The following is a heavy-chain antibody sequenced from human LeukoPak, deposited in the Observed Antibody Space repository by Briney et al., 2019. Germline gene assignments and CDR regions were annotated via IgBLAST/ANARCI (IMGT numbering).Heavy chain of an antibody. Sequence: MTGGSLRLSCAASGFTFSNYNMNWVRQAPGKGLEWVSCISSSSSYIYYADSVKGRFTISRENAKNSLYLQMNSLRAEDTALYFCARELLTYSNHKLGHYMDVWGKGTTVTVSS. CDR3: ARELLTYSNHKLGHYMDV. J-gene: IGHJ6*03. CDR1: GFTFSNYN. D-gene: IGHD4-11*01. V-gene: IGHV3-21*01. CDR2: ISSSSSYI.